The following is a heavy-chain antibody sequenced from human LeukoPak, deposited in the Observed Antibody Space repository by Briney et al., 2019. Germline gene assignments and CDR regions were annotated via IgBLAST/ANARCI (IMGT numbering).Heavy chain of an antibody. CDR1: GYTFTGYY. D-gene: IGHD3-3*01. CDR3: ASHTDFWSGYYVLDP. Sequence: ASVKVSCKASGYTFTGYYMHWVRQAPGQGLEWMGWINPNSGGTNYAQKFQGRVTMTRDTSISTAYMELSRLRSDDTAVYYCASHTDFWSGYYVLDPWGQGTLVTVSS. V-gene: IGHV1-2*02. CDR2: INPNSGGT. J-gene: IGHJ5*02.